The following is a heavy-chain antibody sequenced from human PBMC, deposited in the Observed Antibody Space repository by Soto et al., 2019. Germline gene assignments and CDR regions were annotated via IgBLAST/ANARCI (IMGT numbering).Heavy chain of an antibody. CDR1: CGSISSYY. CDR2: IYYSGST. D-gene: IGHD2-15*01. CDR3: ARTSPGGNPTYYFDY. J-gene: IGHJ4*02. V-gene: IGHV4-59*01. Sequence: SETLSLTCTVSCGSISSYYWSWIRQPPGKGLEWIGYIYYSGSTNYNPSLKSRVTISVDTSKNQFSLKLSSVTAADTAVYYCARTSPGGNPTYYFDYWGQGTLVTVSS.